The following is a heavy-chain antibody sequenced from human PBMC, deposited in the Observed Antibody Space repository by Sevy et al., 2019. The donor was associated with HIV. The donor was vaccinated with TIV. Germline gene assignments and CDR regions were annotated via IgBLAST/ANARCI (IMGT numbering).Heavy chain of an antibody. CDR1: GFSFSGYG. V-gene: IGHV3-33*01. CDR2: IWYDGTNK. D-gene: IGHD6-19*01. Sequence: GGSLRLSCAASGFSFSGYGMHWVRQAPGKGLEWVAVIWYDGTNKEYKDSVKGRYTISRANSKNTLYLQMNSLGAEDTAAYDCARERIAVAGMGYYFDFWGQGTLVTVSS. CDR3: ARERIAVAGMGYYFDF. J-gene: IGHJ4*02.